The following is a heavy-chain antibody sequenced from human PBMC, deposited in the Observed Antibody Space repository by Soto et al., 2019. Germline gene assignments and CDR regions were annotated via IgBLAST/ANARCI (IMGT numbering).Heavy chain of an antibody. Sequence: GGSLRLSCAASGFTFSSYAMSWVRLAPGKGLEWVSAISGSGGSTYYADSVKGRFTISRDNSKNTLYLQMNSLRAEDTAVDYCAGRVEWQTRIQNYYMDVWGKGTTVTVSS. CDR2: ISGSGGST. J-gene: IGHJ6*03. CDR1: GFTFSSYA. V-gene: IGHV3-23*01. D-gene: IGHD3-3*01. CDR3: AGRVEWQTRIQNYYMDV.